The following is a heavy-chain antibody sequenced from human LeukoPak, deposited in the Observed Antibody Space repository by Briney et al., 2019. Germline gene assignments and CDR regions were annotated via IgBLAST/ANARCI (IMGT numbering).Heavy chain of an antibody. V-gene: IGHV4-34*01. Sequence: SETLSLTCAVYGGSSSGYYWSWIRQPPGKGLEWIGEINHSGSTNYNPSLKSRVTISVDTSKNQFSLKLSSVTAADTAVYYCARLGWIQLRSRGFDYWGQGTLVTVSS. CDR3: ARLGWIQLRSRGFDY. CDR2: INHSGST. D-gene: IGHD5-18*01. J-gene: IGHJ4*02. CDR1: GGSSSGYY.